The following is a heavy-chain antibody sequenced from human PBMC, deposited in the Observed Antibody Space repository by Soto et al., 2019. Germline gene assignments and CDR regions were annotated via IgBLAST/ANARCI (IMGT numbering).Heavy chain of an antibody. CDR1: GFTFSGSW. CDR3: ARGIFGSGTANDY. D-gene: IGHD3-10*01. V-gene: IGHV3-74*01. CDR2: INGDGSGT. J-gene: IGHJ4*02. Sequence: EVQLVEYGGGLVQPGGSLRLSCAASGFTFSGSWMHWVRQAPGKGLVWVSRINGDGSGTSYADFVKGRFTISRDDAKNTLFLQTNGLRAEDTAVFYCARGIFGSGTANDYWGPRTLVTVSS.